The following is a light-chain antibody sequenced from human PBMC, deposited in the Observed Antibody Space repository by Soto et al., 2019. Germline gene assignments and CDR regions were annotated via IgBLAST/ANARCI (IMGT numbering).Light chain of an antibody. CDR2: GAS. Sequence: EIVLTHSPGTLSLSPWERATLSCRASQSVSSSYLAWYQQKPGQAPRLLIYGASSRATGIPDRFSGSGSGTDFTLTISRLEPEDFAVYYCQQYGSSQWTFGQGTKVDIK. J-gene: IGKJ1*01. CDR1: QSVSSSY. CDR3: QQYGSSQWT. V-gene: IGKV3-20*01.